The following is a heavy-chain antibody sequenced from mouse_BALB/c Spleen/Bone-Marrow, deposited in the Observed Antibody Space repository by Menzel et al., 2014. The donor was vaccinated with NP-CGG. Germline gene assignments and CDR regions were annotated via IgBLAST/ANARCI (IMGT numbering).Heavy chain of an antibody. J-gene: IGHJ4*01. CDR1: GFTFSSFG. V-gene: IGHV5-17*02. CDR3: ARKGAMITHYYAMDY. Sequence: EVMLVESGGGLVQPGGSRKLSCAASGFTFSSFGMHWVRQAPEKGLEWVAYISNGSSTIYYADTVKGRFTISRDNPKNTLCLQMTSLRSEDTAMYYGARKGAMITHYYAMDYWGQGTSVTVSS. CDR2: ISNGSSTI. D-gene: IGHD2-4*01.